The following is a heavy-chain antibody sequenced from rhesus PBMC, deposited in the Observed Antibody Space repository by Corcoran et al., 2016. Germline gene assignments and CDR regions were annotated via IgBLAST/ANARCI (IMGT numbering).Heavy chain of an antibody. D-gene: IGHD5-24*01. J-gene: IGHJ4*01. CDR3: ARYSTVAVRYFDY. Sequence: QVQLQESGPGLVKPSETLSLTCAVSGGSITTNSWSWIRQCPGKGLEWIGNIYGGRGRTSYNPSLKSRVTISTNTSKNQFSLKLTSVTAADTAVYYCARYSTVAVRYFDYWGQGVLVTVSS. CDR2: IYGGRGRT. CDR1: GGSITTNS. V-gene: IGHV4-147*01.